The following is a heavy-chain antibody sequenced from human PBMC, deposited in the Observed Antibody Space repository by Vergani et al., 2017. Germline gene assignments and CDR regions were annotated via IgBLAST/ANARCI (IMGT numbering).Heavy chain of an antibody. V-gene: IGHV3-23*01. D-gene: IGHD3-9*01. CDR1: GFTFSIYA. CDR2: ISGSGGST. Sequence: EVQLLESGGGLVQPGGSLRLSCAASGFTFSIYAMRWVCQAPGKGLEWVSAISGSGGSTYYADSVKGRFTIARGNSKNTLYLQMNSLRAEDTDVYYCAKEGESLTGYRELDYWGQGTLVTVSS. J-gene: IGHJ4*02. CDR3: AKEGESLTGYRELDY.